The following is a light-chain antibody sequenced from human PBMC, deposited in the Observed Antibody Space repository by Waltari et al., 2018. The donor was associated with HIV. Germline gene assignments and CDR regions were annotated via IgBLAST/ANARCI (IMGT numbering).Light chain of an antibody. CDR3: CSYAGTGTYV. Sequence: QSALTQPASVSGSPGQSITISCTATSSDVASYNLVSWYQQHPGKAPKAMIYAVTKRPSGVSNRFSGSKSDNTASLTISGLQAEDEADYYCCSYAGTGTYVFGTGTKVTVL. V-gene: IGLV2-23*02. CDR1: SSDVASYNL. J-gene: IGLJ1*01. CDR2: AVT.